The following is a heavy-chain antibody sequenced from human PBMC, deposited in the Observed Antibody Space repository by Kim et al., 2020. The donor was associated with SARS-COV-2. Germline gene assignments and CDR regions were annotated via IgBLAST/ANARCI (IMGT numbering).Heavy chain of an antibody. CDR1: GFTFSNAW. D-gene: IGHD6-13*01. J-gene: IGHJ4*02. V-gene: IGHV3-15*01. Sequence: GGSLRLSCAASGFTFSNAWMSWVRQAPGKGLEWVGRIKSKTDDETTDYAVPVKGRFTLSSDDSKDTLYLQMNSLKTEDTAIYYCTTSLGRYSSGWYWGQGALVGVCS. CDR2: IKSKTDDETT. CDR3: TTSLGRYSSGWY.